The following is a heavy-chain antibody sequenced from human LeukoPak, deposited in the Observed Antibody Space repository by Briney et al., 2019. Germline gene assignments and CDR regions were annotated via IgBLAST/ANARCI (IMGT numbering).Heavy chain of an antibody. D-gene: IGHD6-13*01. J-gene: IGHJ4*02. Sequence: GGSLRLSCAASGFTFSSYSMNWVRQAPGRGLEWVSSITGGSNYIDYADSVKGRFTISRDNAKNSLYLQMNSLRAEDTAVYYCARAPGYMGYYFDYWGQATLVTVSS. V-gene: IGHV3-21*01. CDR2: ITGGSNYI. CDR3: ARAPGYMGYYFDY. CDR1: GFTFSSYS.